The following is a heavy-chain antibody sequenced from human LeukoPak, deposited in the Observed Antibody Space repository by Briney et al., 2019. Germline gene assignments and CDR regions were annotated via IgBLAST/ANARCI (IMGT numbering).Heavy chain of an antibody. D-gene: IGHD3-22*01. CDR3: ARGVEYYYDSSGYYPLDY. CDR1: GFTFSDYY. V-gene: IGHV3-11*04. J-gene: IGHJ4*02. CDR2: ISSSGSTI. Sequence: GGSLRLSCAASGFTFSDYYMSWIRQAPGKGLEWVSYISSSGSTIYYADSVKGRFTISRDNAKNSLYLQMNSLRAEDTAVYYCARGVEYYYDSSGYYPLDYWGQGTLVTVSS.